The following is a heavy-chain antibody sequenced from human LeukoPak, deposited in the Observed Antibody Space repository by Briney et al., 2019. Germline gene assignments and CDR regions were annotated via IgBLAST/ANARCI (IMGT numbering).Heavy chain of an antibody. J-gene: IGHJ4*02. D-gene: IGHD6-13*01. Sequence: SETLSLTCAVYGGSFNDYYWSWIRQPPGKGLEWIGEIRHTGSTNYNPSLESRVTISIDTSKRHFSLKLTSVTAADTAVYYCVRLGRAAGFYFFDYWGQGSLVTVSS. V-gene: IGHV4-34*01. CDR3: VRLGRAAGFYFFDY. CDR2: IRHTGST. CDR1: GGSFNDYY.